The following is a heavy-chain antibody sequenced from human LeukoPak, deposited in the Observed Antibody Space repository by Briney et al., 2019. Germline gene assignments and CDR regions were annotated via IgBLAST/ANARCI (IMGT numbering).Heavy chain of an antibody. CDR1: GFTFSNSD. CDR2: IDYDSSHI. J-gene: IGHJ4*02. Sequence: GGPLRLSCAASGFTFSNSDMNWVPQVPGKGLEWVSSIDYDSSHIYYAAPVRGRFTISRDNARNSVYLQMNRLRVEDSAVLHCARDQIRYLRVGNYDYWGQGTLVAVSS. D-gene: IGHD3-9*01. V-gene: IGHV3-21*01. CDR3: ARDQIRYLRVGNYDY.